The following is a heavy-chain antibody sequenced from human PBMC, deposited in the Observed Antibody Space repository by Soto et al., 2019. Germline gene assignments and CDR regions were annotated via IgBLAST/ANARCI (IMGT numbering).Heavy chain of an antibody. CDR2: INPNSGGT. D-gene: IGHD6-13*01. J-gene: IGHJ5*02. V-gene: IGHV1-2*02. CDR3: AREVVAGTGDPKSNWFDP. Sequence: QVQLVQSGAEVKKPGASVKVSCKASGYTFTGYYMHWVRQAPGQGLEWMGWINPNSGGTNYAQKFQSRITMTRDTSISTAYMELSRLRSDDTAVYYCAREVVAGTGDPKSNWFDPWGQGTLVTVSS. CDR1: GYTFTGYY.